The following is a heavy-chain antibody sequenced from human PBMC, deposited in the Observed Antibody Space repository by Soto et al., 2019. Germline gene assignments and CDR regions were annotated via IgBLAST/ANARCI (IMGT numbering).Heavy chain of an antibody. D-gene: IGHD2-21*02. Sequence: GGSLRLSCAASGFTFSSYAMSWVRQAPGEGLEWVSAISGSGGSTYYADSVKGRFTISRDNSKNTLYLQMNSLRAEDTAVYYCAKVVVVTAIYYYYGMDVWGQGTTVTVSS. J-gene: IGHJ6*02. CDR2: ISGSGGST. V-gene: IGHV3-23*01. CDR1: GFTFSSYA. CDR3: AKVVVVTAIYYYYGMDV.